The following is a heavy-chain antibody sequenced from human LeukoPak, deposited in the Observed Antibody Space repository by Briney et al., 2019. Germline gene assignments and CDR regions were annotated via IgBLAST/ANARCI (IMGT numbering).Heavy chain of an antibody. Sequence: GGSLRLSCAASGFTFSSYAMHWVRQAPGKGLEWVAVISYDGSNKYYADSVKGRFTISRDNSKNTLYLQMNSLRAEDTAVYYCARTITMVRGVISYMDVWGKGTTVTVSS. J-gene: IGHJ6*03. V-gene: IGHV3-30*01. CDR2: ISYDGSNK. CDR3: ARTITMVRGVISYMDV. CDR1: GFTFSSYA. D-gene: IGHD3-10*01.